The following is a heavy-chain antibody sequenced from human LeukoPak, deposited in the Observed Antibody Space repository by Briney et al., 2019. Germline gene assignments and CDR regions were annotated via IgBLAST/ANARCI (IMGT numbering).Heavy chain of an antibody. CDR2: ISSGSGYI. D-gene: IGHD5-24*01. Sequence: PGGSLRISCAASGFTFSSYSMNWVHQAPGKGLEWVLTISSGSGYIYYADSVKGRFTISSDNAKSSLYLQMTSLKAEDTAVDYSAGAPCGTSYNRTDYWGQGTLVTVSS. V-gene: IGHV3-21*01. CDR1: GFTFSSYS. J-gene: IGHJ4*02. CDR3: AGAPCGTSYNRTDY.